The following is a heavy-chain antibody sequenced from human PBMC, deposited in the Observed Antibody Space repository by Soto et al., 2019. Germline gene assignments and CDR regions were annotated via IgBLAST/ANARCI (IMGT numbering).Heavy chain of an antibody. J-gene: IGHJ5*02. CDR1: GFVFSNYW. Sequence: EVQLVESGGGLVQPGGSLRLSCAASGFVFSNYWMHWVRQTPGKGLVWVSRINGDGSSTSYADSVRGRFTISRDNAEKAAYPEMNRLGADDKGLYFRARLRGDGDSLPWGQGTLVTVSS. CDR2: INGDGSST. V-gene: IGHV3-74*01. D-gene: IGHD4-17*01. CDR3: ARLRGDGDSLP.